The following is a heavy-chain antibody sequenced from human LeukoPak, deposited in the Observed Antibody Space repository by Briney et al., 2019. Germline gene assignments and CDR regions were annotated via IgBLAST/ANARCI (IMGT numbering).Heavy chain of an antibody. CDR1: GGSFSGYY. D-gene: IGHD3-10*01. J-gene: IGHJ4*02. Sequence: PSETLSLTCAVYGGSFSGYYWSWIRQPPGKGLEWIGEINHSGSTNYNPSLKSRVTISVDTSKNQFSLKLSSVTAADTAVYYCARRGITMVRGKPDYWGQGTLVTVSS. CDR2: INHSGST. V-gene: IGHV4-34*01. CDR3: ARRGITMVRGKPDY.